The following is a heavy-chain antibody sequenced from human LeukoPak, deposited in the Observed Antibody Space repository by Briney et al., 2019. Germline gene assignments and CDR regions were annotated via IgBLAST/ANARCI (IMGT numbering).Heavy chain of an antibody. Sequence: GGSLRLSCAASAFSPISHWMTWVRRAPGKGLEWVADIKEDGSERYYVDSVKGRFTISRDKAKNSVFLQMNGLRAEDTAMYYCSWSGEADWGQGTLVTVSS. D-gene: IGHD1-26*01. CDR3: SWSGEAD. J-gene: IGHJ4*02. CDR2: IKEDGSER. CDR1: AFSPISHW. V-gene: IGHV3-7*01.